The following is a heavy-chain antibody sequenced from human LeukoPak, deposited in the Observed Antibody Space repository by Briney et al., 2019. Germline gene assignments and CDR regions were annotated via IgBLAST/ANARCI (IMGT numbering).Heavy chain of an antibody. Sequence: PGGSLRLSCTASGFTFGDYAMSWFRQAPGKGLEWVGRIKSKTDGGTTDYAAPVKGRFTISRDDSKNTLYLQMNSLKTEDTAVYYCTTPLWFGELYLDYWGQGTLVTVSS. D-gene: IGHD3-10*01. J-gene: IGHJ4*02. V-gene: IGHV3-15*01. CDR2: IKSKTDGGTT. CDR3: TTPLWFGELYLDY. CDR1: GFTFGDYA.